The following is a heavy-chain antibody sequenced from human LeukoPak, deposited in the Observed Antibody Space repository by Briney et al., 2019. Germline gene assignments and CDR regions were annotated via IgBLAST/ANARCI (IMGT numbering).Heavy chain of an antibody. CDR2: IRYDGSNK. J-gene: IGHJ6*03. CDR1: GFTFSSYG. Sequence: PGGSLRLSCAASGFTFSSYGMHWVRQAPGKGLEWVAFIRYDGSNKYYADSVKGRFTISRDNSKNTLYLQMNSLRAEDTAVYYCAKDALYCSSTSCSQPYYYYYYMDVWGKGTTVTVSS. D-gene: IGHD2-2*01. V-gene: IGHV3-30*02. CDR3: AKDALYCSSTSCSQPYYYYYYMDV.